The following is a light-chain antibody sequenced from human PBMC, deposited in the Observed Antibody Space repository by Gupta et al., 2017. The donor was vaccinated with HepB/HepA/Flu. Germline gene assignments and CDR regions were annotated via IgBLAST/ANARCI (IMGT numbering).Light chain of an antibody. CDR1: QSISSW. CDR2: KAS. J-gene: IGKJ4*01. CDR3: QQYNSYLLA. V-gene: IGKV1-5*03. Sequence: SVGDRVTITCRASQSISSWLAWYQQKPGKAPKLLIYKASSLESGVPSRFSGSGSGTEFTLTISSLQPDDFATYYCQQYNSYLLAFGGGTKVEIK.